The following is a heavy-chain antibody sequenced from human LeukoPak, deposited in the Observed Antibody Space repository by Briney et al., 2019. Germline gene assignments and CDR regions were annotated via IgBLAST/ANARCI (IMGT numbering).Heavy chain of an antibody. J-gene: IGHJ4*02. CDR3: ARGRRRYNWNESFDY. CDR1: GLSFSGYY. CDR2: INHSGST. Sequence: SVTLSLTCAVYGLSFSGYYWSWIRQPPGKGLEWIGEINHSGSTNYNPSLKSRVTISVDTSKNQFSLKLSSVTAADTAVYYCARGRRRYNWNESFDYWGQGTLVTVSS. V-gene: IGHV4-34*01. D-gene: IGHD1-1*01.